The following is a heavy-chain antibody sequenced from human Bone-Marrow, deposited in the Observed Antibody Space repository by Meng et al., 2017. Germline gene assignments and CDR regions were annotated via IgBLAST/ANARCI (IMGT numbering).Heavy chain of an antibody. D-gene: IGHD6-13*01. CDR1: GGSSRGSSFD. Sequence: RRGSGPWLGEPSEPRSLTRNVSGGSSRGSSFDGGWIRQAPGKGREWIGTLHDRGSTYYNPALKSRVTISADTSNGQFSLKLSSVTAADTAVYYCAREWGTLATAADDYWGQGTLVTVPS. J-gene: IGHJ4*02. CDR2: LHDRGST. V-gene: IGHV4-39*07. CDR3: AREWGTLATAADDY.